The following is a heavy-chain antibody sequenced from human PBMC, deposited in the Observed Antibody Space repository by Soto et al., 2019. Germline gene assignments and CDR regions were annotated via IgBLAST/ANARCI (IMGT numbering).Heavy chain of an antibody. D-gene: IGHD3-10*01. Sequence: QVQLVQSGAEVKKPGASVKVSCKASCYTFTSYGISWVRQAPGQGLEWMGWISAYNGNTNYAQKLQGRVTMTTDTSTSTAYMELRSLRSDDTAVYYCARARNVLLWFGESGAFDYWGQGTLVTVSS. CDR2: ISAYNGNT. CDR1: CYTFTSYG. CDR3: ARARNVLLWFGESGAFDY. J-gene: IGHJ4*02. V-gene: IGHV1-18*04.